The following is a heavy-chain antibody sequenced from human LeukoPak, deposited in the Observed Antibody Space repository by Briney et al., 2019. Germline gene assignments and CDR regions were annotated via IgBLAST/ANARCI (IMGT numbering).Heavy chain of an antibody. CDR3: AKEYSSSWTFDY. D-gene: IGHD6-13*01. CDR1: GFIFSSYW. J-gene: IGHJ4*02. V-gene: IGHV3-7*01. Sequence: GGSLRLSCAASGFIFSSYWMTWVRQAPGKGLEWVANINRDGSGQDYADSVKGRFTISRDNSKNTLYLQMNSLRAEDTAVYYYAKEYSSSWTFDYWGQGTLVTVSS. CDR2: INRDGSGQ.